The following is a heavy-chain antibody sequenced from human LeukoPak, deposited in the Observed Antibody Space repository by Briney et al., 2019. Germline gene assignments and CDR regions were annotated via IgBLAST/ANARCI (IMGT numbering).Heavy chain of an antibody. D-gene: IGHD3-10*01. Sequence: PGGSLRLSCAVSGFTFSSYEMNWVRQAPGKGLEWVSYISSTGSTIYYADSVKGRFTISRDDAKNSLYLQMNSLRVEDTAIYYCARDSQRRGNFDSWGQGTLVSVSS. CDR2: ISSTGSTI. V-gene: IGHV3-48*03. J-gene: IGHJ4*02. CDR1: GFTFSSYE. CDR3: ARDSQRRGNFDS.